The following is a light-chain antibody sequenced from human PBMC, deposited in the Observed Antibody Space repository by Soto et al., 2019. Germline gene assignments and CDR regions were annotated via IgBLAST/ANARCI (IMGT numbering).Light chain of an antibody. Sequence: EIVLTQSPGTLSLSPGERATLSCRASQSVSSSYLAWYQQKPGQAPRLLLYGASSRATGIPDRFSGSGSGPHCPLTISRLEPEDFAVYYCQQYGSSPWAFGQGTKVEIK. CDR2: GAS. CDR1: QSVSSSY. CDR3: QQYGSSPWA. V-gene: IGKV3-20*01. J-gene: IGKJ1*01.